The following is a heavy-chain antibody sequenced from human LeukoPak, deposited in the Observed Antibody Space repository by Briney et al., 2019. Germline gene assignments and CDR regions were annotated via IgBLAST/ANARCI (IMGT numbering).Heavy chain of an antibody. CDR2: IYSGGST. V-gene: IGHV3-66*01. CDR1: GFTVSSNY. CDR3: AKDSTYSGYDY. D-gene: IGHD5-12*01. J-gene: IGHJ4*02. Sequence: PGGSLRLSCAASGFTVSSNYMSWVRQAPGKGLEWVSVIYSGGSTYYADSVKGRFTISRDNSKNTLSLHMTSLRADDTAVYYCAKDSTYSGYDYWGQGTLVTVSS.